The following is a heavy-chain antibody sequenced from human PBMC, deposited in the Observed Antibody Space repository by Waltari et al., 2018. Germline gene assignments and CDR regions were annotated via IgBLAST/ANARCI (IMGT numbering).Heavy chain of an antibody. J-gene: IGHJ4*02. CDR3: ARAESSGYYDY. V-gene: IGHV1-69*04. CDR1: GGTFSSYA. Sequence: QVQLVQSGAEVKKPGSSVKVSCKASGGTFSSYAISWVRQAPGQGLEWMGRIIPILGIAKYAQKFQGRVTITADKSTSTAYMELSSLRAEDTAVYYCARAESSGYYDYWGQGTLVTVSS. D-gene: IGHD3-22*01. CDR2: IIPILGIA.